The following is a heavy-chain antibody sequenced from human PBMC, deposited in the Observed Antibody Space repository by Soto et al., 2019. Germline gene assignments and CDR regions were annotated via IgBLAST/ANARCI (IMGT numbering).Heavy chain of an antibody. Sequence: LSLTCTVSGGSISSGDYYWSWIRQPPGKGLEWIGYIYYSGSTYYNPSLKSRVTISVDTSKNQFSLKLSSVTAADTAVYYCARGGIVVVPAANYYYYYGMDVWGQGTTVTVSS. D-gene: IGHD2-2*01. CDR3: ARGGIVVVPAANYYYYYGMDV. CDR1: GGSISSGDYY. CDR2: IYYSGST. V-gene: IGHV4-30-4*01. J-gene: IGHJ6*02.